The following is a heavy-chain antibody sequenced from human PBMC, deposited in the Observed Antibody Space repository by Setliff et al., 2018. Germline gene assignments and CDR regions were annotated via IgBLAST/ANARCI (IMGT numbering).Heavy chain of an antibody. CDR2: INPNSGGT. J-gene: IGHJ4*02. Sequence: VASVKVSCKASGYTFTGYYMHWVRQAPGQGLEWMGRINPNSGGTNYAQKFRGRVTMTRDTSISTAYMELSRLRSDDTAVYYCARALRKLWFRSDLDYWGQGTLVTVSS. CDR3: ARALRKLWFRSDLDY. V-gene: IGHV1-2*06. CDR1: GYTFTGYY. D-gene: IGHD5-18*01.